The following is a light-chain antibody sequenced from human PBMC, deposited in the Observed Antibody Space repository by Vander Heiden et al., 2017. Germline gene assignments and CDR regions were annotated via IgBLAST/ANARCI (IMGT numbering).Light chain of an antibody. CDR3: QQYYSTPLT. V-gene: IGKV4-1*01. CDR2: WAS. CDR1: QTVLYSSNNRSY. J-gene: IGKJ4*02. Sequence: ESVMMQSPEALAGSLGERATINCKSSQTVLYSSNNRSYLAWYQQKPGQPPGLLIYWASTRESGVPGRFSGSGSGTDFTLTISNLQAEDVAVYYCQQYYSTPLTFGGGTKVEIK.